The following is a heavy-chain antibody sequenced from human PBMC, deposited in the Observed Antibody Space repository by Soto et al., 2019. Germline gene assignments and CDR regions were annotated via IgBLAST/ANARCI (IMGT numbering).Heavy chain of an antibody. D-gene: IGHD5-12*01. CDR3: ARTRIVATTPLDY. CDR1: GFTFSSYG. Sequence: GGSLRLSCAASGFTFSSYGMHWVRQAPGKGLEWVAVIWYDGSNKYYADSVKGRFTISRDNSKNTLYLQMNSLRAEDTAVYYCARTRIVATTPLDYWGQGTLVTVSS. J-gene: IGHJ4*02. CDR2: IWYDGSNK. V-gene: IGHV3-33*01.